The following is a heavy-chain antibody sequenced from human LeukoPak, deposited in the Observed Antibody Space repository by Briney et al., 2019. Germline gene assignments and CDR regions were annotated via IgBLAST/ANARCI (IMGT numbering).Heavy chain of an antibody. CDR2: IYYSGST. Sequence: SETLSLTCTVSGGSISSYYWSWIRQPPGKGLEWIGYIYYSGSTNYNPSLKSRVTISVDTSKNQFSLKLSSVTAADTAVYYCARDNSVTKDAFDIWGQGTMVTVSS. J-gene: IGHJ3*02. V-gene: IGHV4-59*01. D-gene: IGHD4-17*01. CDR1: GGSISSYY. CDR3: ARDNSVTKDAFDI.